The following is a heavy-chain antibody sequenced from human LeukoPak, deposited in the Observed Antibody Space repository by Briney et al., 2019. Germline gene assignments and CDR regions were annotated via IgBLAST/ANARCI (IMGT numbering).Heavy chain of an antibody. Sequence: GGSLRLSCAASGFSFSSYWMTWVRQAPGKGLEWVANINQDVSELYYVDSVKGRFTISRDNAKNSLYLQMNSLRAEGTAVYYCARDNTPAVDYWGQGTLVTVSS. J-gene: IGHJ4*02. D-gene: IGHD2-2*01. V-gene: IGHV3-7*01. CDR2: INQDVSEL. CDR3: ARDNTPAVDY. CDR1: GFSFSSYW.